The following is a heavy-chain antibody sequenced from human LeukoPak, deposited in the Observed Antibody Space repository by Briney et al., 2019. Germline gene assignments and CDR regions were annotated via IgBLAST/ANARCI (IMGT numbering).Heavy chain of an antibody. V-gene: IGHV3-9*01. D-gene: IGHD6-13*01. CDR3: AKDNTGSSWYNYYYGMDV. J-gene: IGHJ6*02. CDR1: GFTFDDYA. Sequence: GRSLRIFCAASGFTFDDYAMHWVRQAPGEGLEWVSGLSGNSGSIGYADSVKGRFTISRDNAKNSLYLQMNSLRAEDTALYYCAKDNTGSSWYNYYYGMDVWGQGTTVTVSS. CDR2: LSGNSGSI.